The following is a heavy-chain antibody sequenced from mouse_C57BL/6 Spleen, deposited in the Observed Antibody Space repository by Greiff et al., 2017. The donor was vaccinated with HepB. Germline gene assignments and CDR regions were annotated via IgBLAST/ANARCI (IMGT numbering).Heavy chain of an antibody. D-gene: IGHD2-1*01. V-gene: IGHV5-9-1*02. CDR1: GFTFSSYA. CDR3: TRDSPIYYGNYGAMDY. Sequence: EVQVVESGEGLVKPGGSLKLSCAASGFTFSSYAMSWVRQTPEKRLEWVAYISSGGDYIYYADTVKGRFTISRDNARNTLYLQMSSLKSEDTAMYYCTRDSPIYYGNYGAMDYWGQGTSVTVSS. CDR2: ISSGGDYI. J-gene: IGHJ4*01.